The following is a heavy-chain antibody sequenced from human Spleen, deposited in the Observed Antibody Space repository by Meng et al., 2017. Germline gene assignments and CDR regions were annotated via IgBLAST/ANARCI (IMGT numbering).Heavy chain of an antibody. D-gene: IGHD2-2*01. V-gene: IGHV5-51*01. CDR2: IYPGDSDT. J-gene: IGHJ4*02. CDR3: ARLGTTSYSY. CDR1: GYSFTTYW. Sequence: GESLKISCKGSGYSFTTYWIGWVRQMPGKGLEWMGMIYPGDSDTRYSPSFQGQVTFSADKSIDTAYLQWSSLKASDTAMYYCARLGTTSYSYWGQGTLVTVSS.